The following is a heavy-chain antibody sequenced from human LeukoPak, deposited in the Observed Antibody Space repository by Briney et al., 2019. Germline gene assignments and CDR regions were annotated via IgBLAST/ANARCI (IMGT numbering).Heavy chain of an antibody. J-gene: IGHJ4*02. CDR1: GFTVSSNE. CDR3: LNGSSGYYYGGRYYFDY. D-gene: IGHD3-22*01. V-gene: IGHV3-38-3*01. CDR2: ISGGST. Sequence: GGSLRLSCAASGFTVSSNEMSWVRQAPGKGLEWVSSISGGSTYYADSRKGRFTISRDNSKNTLYLQMNSLRAEDTAVYYCLNGSSGYYYGGRYYFDYWGQGTLVIVSS.